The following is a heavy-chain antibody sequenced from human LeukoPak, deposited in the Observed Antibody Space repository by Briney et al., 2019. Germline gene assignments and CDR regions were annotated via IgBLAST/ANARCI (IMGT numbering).Heavy chain of an antibody. J-gene: IGHJ4*02. CDR1: GFSFSSYL. CDR3: ASFVGATHY. D-gene: IGHD1-26*01. V-gene: IGHV3-74*01. CDR2: INSNGSST. Sequence: GGSLRLSCAASGFSFSSYLMHWVRQAPGKGLVWVSRINSNGSSTSYADSVKGRFTNSRDNAKNTLYLQMNSLRAEDTAVYYCASFVGATHYWGQGTLVTVSS.